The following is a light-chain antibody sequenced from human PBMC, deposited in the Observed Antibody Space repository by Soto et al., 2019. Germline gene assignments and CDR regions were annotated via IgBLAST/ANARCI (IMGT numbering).Light chain of an antibody. CDR2: EVS. Sequence: QSALTQPPSVSGSPGQSVTISCTGTSTDVDSYNRVSWYQQPPGTAPKLMIYEVSYRPSGVPDRFSGSKSGNTASLTISGLQAEDEADYYCSSYTSSNSVVFGGGTKLTVL. J-gene: IGLJ2*01. CDR3: SSYTSSNSVV. V-gene: IGLV2-18*02. CDR1: STDVDSYNR.